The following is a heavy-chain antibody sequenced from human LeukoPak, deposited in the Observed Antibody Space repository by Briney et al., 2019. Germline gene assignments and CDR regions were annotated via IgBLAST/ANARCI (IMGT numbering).Heavy chain of an antibody. Sequence: PGGSLRLSCAASGFTFSSYWMHWVRQAPGKGLVWVSRINSDGSSTSYADSVKGRFTISRDNAKNTLYLQMNSLRAEDTAVYYCARDREAVANWGYDWFDPWGQGTLVTVSS. CDR3: ARDREAVANWGYDWFDP. J-gene: IGHJ5*02. CDR1: GFTFSSYW. CDR2: INSDGSST. D-gene: IGHD7-27*01. V-gene: IGHV3-74*01.